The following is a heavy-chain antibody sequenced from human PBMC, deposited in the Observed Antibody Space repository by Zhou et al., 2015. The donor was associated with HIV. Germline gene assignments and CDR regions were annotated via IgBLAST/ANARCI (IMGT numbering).Heavy chain of an antibody. V-gene: IGHV1-69*06. CDR2: IIPIFGTA. CDR3: ASPMVRGVRDYYYGMDV. Sequence: QVQLVQSGAEVKKPGSSVKVSCKASGGTFSSYAISWVRQAPGQGLEWMGGIIPIFGTANYAQKFQGRVTITADKSTSTAYMELSSLRSEDTAVYYCASPMVRGVRDYYYGMDVWGQGTTVTVSS. J-gene: IGHJ6*02. CDR1: GGTFSSYA. D-gene: IGHD3-10*01.